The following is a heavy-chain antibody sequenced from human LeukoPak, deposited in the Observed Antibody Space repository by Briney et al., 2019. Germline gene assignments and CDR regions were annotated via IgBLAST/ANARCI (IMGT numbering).Heavy chain of an antibody. D-gene: IGHD4-17*01. Sequence: GGSLRLSCAASGFTFSSYWMSWVRQAPGKGLEWVANIKQDGSEKYYVDSVKGRFTISRDNAKNSLYLQMNSLRAEDTAVYYCARGATSTTVTTYSHFTCMDVWGKGTTVTVSS. CDR2: IKQDGSEK. V-gene: IGHV3-7*01. CDR1: GFTFSSYW. J-gene: IGHJ6*03. CDR3: ARGATSTTVTTYSHFTCMDV.